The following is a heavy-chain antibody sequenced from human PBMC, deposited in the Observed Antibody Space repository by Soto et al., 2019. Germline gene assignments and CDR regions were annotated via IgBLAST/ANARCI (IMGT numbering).Heavy chain of an antibody. J-gene: IGHJ4*02. V-gene: IGHV1-3*01. D-gene: IGHD3-10*02. CDR1: GYTFTTYA. Sequence: ASVKVSWKASGYTFTTYAIHWGRQAPGQRLEWMGWVNAENGNTKYSQKFQGRVTITVDTSASTAYMEMSSLRSEDTAVYYCARDIFGLLTLGVSDFWGQGTLVTVSS. CDR3: ARDIFGLLTLGVSDF. CDR2: VNAENGNT.